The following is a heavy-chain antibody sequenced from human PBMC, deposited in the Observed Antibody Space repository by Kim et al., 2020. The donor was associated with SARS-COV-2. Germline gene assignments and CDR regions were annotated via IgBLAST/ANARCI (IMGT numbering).Heavy chain of an antibody. Sequence: SETLSLTCTVSSGSISTYYWSWIRQPPGKGLEWIGYIYFSGSSNYNPSLKSRVTISVDTSKNQFSLKLSSVTAADTAVYYCALTTVTTNAFDLWGQGTMV. D-gene: IGHD4-17*01. J-gene: IGHJ3*01. CDR1: SGSISTYY. CDR2: IYFSGSS. V-gene: IGHV4-59*08. CDR3: ALTTVTTNAFDL.